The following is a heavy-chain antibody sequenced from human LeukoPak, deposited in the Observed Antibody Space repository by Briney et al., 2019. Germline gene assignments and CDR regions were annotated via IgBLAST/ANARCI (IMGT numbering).Heavy chain of an antibody. V-gene: IGHV3-23*01. D-gene: IGHD1-26*01. CDR3: AKDTWGATTNLDY. CDR2: VSGRGDTP. Sequence: GGSLRLSCAASGFSFRNYAMTWVRQAPGKGLEWVSSVSGRGDTPYYSDSVKGRFTISRDNSKNTLYLQMNSLRAEDTAVYYCAKDTWGATTNLDYWGQGTLVTVSS. CDR1: GFSFRNYA. J-gene: IGHJ4*02.